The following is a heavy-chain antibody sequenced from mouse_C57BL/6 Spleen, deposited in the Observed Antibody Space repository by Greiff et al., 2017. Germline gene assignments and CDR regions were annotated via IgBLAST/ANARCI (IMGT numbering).Heavy chain of an antibody. D-gene: IGHD2-4*01. Sequence: QVQLQQSGPELVKPGASVKISCKASGYAFSSSWMNWVKQRPGKGLEWIGRIYPGDGDTNYNGKFKGKATLTADKSSSTAYMQLCSLTSEDSAVYFCARSPSYDYDGGWYFDVWGTGTTVTVSS. CDR2: IYPGDGDT. CDR3: ARSPSYDYDGGWYFDV. J-gene: IGHJ1*03. CDR1: GYAFSSSW. V-gene: IGHV1-82*01.